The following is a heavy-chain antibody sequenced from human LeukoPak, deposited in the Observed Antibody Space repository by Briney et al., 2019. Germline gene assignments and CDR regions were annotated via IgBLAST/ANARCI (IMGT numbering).Heavy chain of an antibody. J-gene: IGHJ5*02. V-gene: IGHV3-66*01. CDR2: FYNGGST. Sequence: QPGGSLRLSCAASGFTVSSNYMNWVRQAPGKGLEWVSVFYNGGSTYYAGSVKGRFTISRDNSKNMLYLQMNSLRAEDTAVYYCARSSSWYGWFDPWGQGTLVTVSS. CDR1: GFTVSSNY. CDR3: ARSSSWYGWFDP. D-gene: IGHD6-13*01.